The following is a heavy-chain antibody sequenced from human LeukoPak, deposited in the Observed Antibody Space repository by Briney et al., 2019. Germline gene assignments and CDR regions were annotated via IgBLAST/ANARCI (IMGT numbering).Heavy chain of an antibody. Sequence: PSETLSLTCTVSGYSISSGYYWGWIRQPPGKGLEWIGSIYHSGSTYYNPSLKSRVTISVDTSKNQFSLKLSSVTAADTAVYYCARANYYDSRPIDYWGQGTLVTVSS. CDR1: GYSISSGYY. D-gene: IGHD3-22*01. CDR3: ARANYYDSRPIDY. V-gene: IGHV4-38-2*02. J-gene: IGHJ4*02. CDR2: IYHSGST.